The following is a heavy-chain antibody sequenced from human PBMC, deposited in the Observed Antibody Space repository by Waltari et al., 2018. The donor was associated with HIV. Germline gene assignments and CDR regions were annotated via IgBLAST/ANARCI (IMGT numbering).Heavy chain of an antibody. V-gene: IGHV3-33*01. D-gene: IGHD6-13*01. Sequence: QVQLVESGGGVVQPGRSLRLSCATSGFPPSSSGMHWVGQAPGKGLEWVTVIWYDGSKKYYADSVKGRFTISRDNSKNTLYLQMNSLRIEDTAVYYCARKYSSSWGAPFDYWGQGTLVTVSS. CDR3: ARKYSSSWGAPFDY. CDR2: IWYDGSKK. CDR1: GFPPSSSG. J-gene: IGHJ4*02.